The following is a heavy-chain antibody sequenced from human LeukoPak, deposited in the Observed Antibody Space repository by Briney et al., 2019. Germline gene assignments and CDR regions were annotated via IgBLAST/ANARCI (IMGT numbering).Heavy chain of an antibody. Sequence: GGSLRLSCAASGFTFSSYGMHWVRQAPGKGLEWVAFIRYDGSNKYYADSVKGRFTISRDNSKNTLYLQMNSLRAEDTAVYYCATLPSLRFLEWLLINAFGIWGQGTMVAVSS. CDR1: GFTFSSYG. J-gene: IGHJ3*02. CDR2: IRYDGSNK. D-gene: IGHD3-3*01. CDR3: ATLPSLRFLEWLLINAFGI. V-gene: IGHV3-30*02.